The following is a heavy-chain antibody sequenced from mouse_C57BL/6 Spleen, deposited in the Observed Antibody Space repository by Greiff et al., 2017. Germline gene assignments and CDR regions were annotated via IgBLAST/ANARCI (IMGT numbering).Heavy chain of an antibody. V-gene: IGHV3-6*01. CDR2: ISYDGSN. Sequence: VQLKESGPGLVKPSQSLSLTCSVTGYSITSGYYWNWIRQFPGNKLEWMGYISYDGSNNYNPSLKNRISITRDTSKNQFFLKLNSVTTEDTATYYCARGLYGSSYVEFAYWGQGTLVTVSA. CDR1: GYSITSGYY. D-gene: IGHD1-1*01. CDR3: ARGLYGSSYVEFAY. J-gene: IGHJ3*01.